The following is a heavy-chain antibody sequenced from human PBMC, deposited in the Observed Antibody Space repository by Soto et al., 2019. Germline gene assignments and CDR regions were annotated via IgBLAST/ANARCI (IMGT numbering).Heavy chain of an antibody. V-gene: IGHV1-2*04. CDR2: INPNSGGT. CDR1: GYTFTGYD. D-gene: IGHD3-9*01. Sequence: QVQLVQSGAEVKKPGASVKVSCKTSGYTFTGYDMHWVRQAPGQGLERMGWINPNSGGTNYAQKFQGWVTMTRDTSIRIAYMELSRLRSADTDVYCCGREKDYVILSGCPLVRGSEVWGQGTTVTVSS. CDR3: GREKDYVILSGCPLVRGSEV. J-gene: IGHJ6*02.